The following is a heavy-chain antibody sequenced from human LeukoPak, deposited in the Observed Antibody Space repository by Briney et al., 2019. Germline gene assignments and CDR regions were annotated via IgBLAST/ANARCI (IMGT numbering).Heavy chain of an antibody. J-gene: IGHJ4*02. CDR3: ARGSTARYYYDSSGYYRGAFDY. D-gene: IGHD3-22*01. V-gene: IGHV1-2*02. Sequence: ASVKVSCKASGYTFTGYYIHWVRQAPGQGLEWMGWINPNSGDTNYAQKFQGRVTMTRDTSISTAYMELRSLRSDDTAVYYCARGSTARYYYDSSGYYRGAFDYWGQGTLVTVSS. CDR2: INPNSGDT. CDR1: GYTFTGYY.